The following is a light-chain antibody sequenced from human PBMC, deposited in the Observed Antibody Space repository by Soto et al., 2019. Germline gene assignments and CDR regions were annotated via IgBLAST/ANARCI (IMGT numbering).Light chain of an antibody. CDR2: GAS. J-gene: IGKJ1*01. CDR1: QSVSIW. V-gene: IGKV1-5*01. CDR3: QQYKNYLT. Sequence: DIQMTQSPSTLSASVGDRVTFTCRASQSVSIWVAWYQQKPGKAPKLLLSGASTLESGVPSRFSGSGSGTEFTLTISSLQPDYFATYYCQQYKNYLTFGQGTKVEIK.